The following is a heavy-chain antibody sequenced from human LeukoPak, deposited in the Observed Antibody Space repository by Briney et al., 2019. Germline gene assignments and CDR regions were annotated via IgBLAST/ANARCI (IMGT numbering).Heavy chain of an antibody. Sequence: PSQTLSLTCTVSGGSISSGDYYWSWIRQPPGKGLEWIGYIYYSGSTYYNPSLKSRVTISVDTSKNQFSLQLNSVTPEDTAVYYRARETGDDYGGNLDAFDIWGQGTMVTVSS. CDR3: ARETGDDYGGNLDAFDI. V-gene: IGHV4-30-4*01. J-gene: IGHJ3*02. CDR1: GGSISSGDYY. CDR2: IYYSGST. D-gene: IGHD4-23*01.